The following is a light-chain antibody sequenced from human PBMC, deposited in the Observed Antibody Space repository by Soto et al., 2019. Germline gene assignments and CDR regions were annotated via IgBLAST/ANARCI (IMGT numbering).Light chain of an antibody. J-gene: IGKJ1*01. CDR2: AAS. CDR3: QQSYNSPWT. Sequence: DIQMTQSPSSLSASVGDRVTITCRASQTITSYLKWYQQKPGKAPKLLIYAASTLLSGVPLRFSGGGSGTDFTLTIDSLQPEDFATYYCQQSYNSPWTFGQGTKVEIK. V-gene: IGKV1-39*01. CDR1: QTITSY.